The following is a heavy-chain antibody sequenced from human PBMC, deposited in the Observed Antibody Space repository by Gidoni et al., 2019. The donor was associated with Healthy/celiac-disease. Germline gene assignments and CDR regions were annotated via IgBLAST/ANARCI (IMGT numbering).Heavy chain of an antibody. J-gene: IGHJ6*02. V-gene: IGHV5-51*03. Sequence: EVQLVQSGAEVKKPGESLKISCKGSGYSFTSYWIGWVRQMPGKGLEWMGIIYPGDSYTRYSPSFQGQVTISADKSISTAYLQWSSLKASDTAMYYCARPVLGDYYYYGMDVWGQGTTVTVSS. CDR2: IYPGDSYT. CDR1: GYSFTSYW. CDR3: ARPVLGDYYYYGMDV.